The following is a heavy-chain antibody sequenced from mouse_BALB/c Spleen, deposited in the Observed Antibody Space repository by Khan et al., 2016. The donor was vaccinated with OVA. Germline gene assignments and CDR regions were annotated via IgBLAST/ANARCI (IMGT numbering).Heavy chain of an antibody. V-gene: IGHV1S137*01. CDR3: ARGGKFAY. D-gene: IGHD1-1*02. CDR2: ISTYYGDV. CDR1: GYTFTDYA. Sequence: QVQLQQSGAELVRPGVSVKISCKGSGYTFTDYAMHWVKQSHAKSLEWIGVISTYYGDVDYSQKFKGKATMTVDRSSSTAYMELARLTSEDSAIYYCARGGKFAYWRQGTLVTVSA. J-gene: IGHJ3*01.